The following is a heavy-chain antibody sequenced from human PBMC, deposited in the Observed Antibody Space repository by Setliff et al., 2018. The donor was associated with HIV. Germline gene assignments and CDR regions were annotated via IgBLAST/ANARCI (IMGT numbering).Heavy chain of an antibody. V-gene: IGHV1-69*13. J-gene: IGHJ5*02. CDR3: ARDPRHYYDTTGYSPYNWFDP. Sequence: GASVKVSCKASTNTFLNYGISWVRQAPGQGLEWMGGIIPIFGTANYAQKFQGRVTITADESTSTAYMELRSLRSDDTAVYYCARDPRHYYDTTGYSPYNWFDPWGQGTLVTAPQ. CDR1: TNTFLNYG. D-gene: IGHD3-22*01. CDR2: IIPIFGTA.